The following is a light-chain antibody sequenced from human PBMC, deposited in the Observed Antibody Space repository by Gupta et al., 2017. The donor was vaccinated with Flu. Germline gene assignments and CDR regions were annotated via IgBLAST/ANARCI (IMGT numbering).Light chain of an antibody. J-gene: IGLJ2*01. CDR1: NSDVGAYNY. Sequence: QSALTQPRSGSGSPGQSVTISCTGTNSDVGAYNYVSWYQQHPGKAPKLLIYDVILRPSGVPDRFSCSKSGDTASLTISVLQSEDEADYYCCSYAGSYVYVAFGGGTKLTVL. V-gene: IGLV2-11*01. CDR3: CSYAGSYVYVA. CDR2: DVI.